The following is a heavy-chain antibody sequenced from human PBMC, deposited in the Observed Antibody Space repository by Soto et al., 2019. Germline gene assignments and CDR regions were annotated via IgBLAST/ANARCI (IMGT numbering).Heavy chain of an antibody. D-gene: IGHD3-10*01. CDR2: IKQDGSEK. Sequence: EVQLVESGGGLVQPGGSMRLSCAASGFTFSSYWMSWVRQAPGKGLEWVANIKQDGSEKYYVDSVKGRFTISRDNAKNSLYMQMNSLRAEDTAVYYCARDKKCLVRGETCSYCYFDLWGRGTLVTVSS. CDR1: GFTFSSYW. CDR3: ARDKKCLVRGETCSYCYFDL. J-gene: IGHJ2*01. V-gene: IGHV3-7*01.